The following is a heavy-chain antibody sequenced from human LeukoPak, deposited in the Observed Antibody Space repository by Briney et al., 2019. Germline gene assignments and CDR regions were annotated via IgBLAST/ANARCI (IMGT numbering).Heavy chain of an antibody. CDR1: GFTFSTYE. CDR3: VKSGPDFGDLPSEYYFDF. J-gene: IGHJ4*02. D-gene: IGHD4-17*01. V-gene: IGHV3-33*06. Sequence: PGGSLRLSCAASGFTFSTYEMNWVRQTPGKGLEWVAVIWYDGSNQYYADSVRGRFTISRDNSKNTLHLQMNSLRAEGTAAYYCVKSGPDFGDLPSEYYFDFWGQGTLVTVSS. CDR2: IWYDGSNQ.